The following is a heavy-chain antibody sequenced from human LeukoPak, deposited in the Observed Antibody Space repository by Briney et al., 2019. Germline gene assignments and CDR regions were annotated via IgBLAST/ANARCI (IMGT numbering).Heavy chain of an antibody. J-gene: IGHJ4*02. V-gene: IGHV3-23*01. CDR3: AKDMEGSVADYFDC. Sequence: GGSLRLSCAASGFTFSSYAMSWVRQAPGKGLERVSHISGSGDTTYYADSVKGRFTISRDNSKNTLYLQMNSLRADDTAVYYCAKDMEGSVADYFDCWGQGTLVTVSS. CDR1: GFTFSSYA. D-gene: IGHD3-10*01. CDR2: ISGSGDTT.